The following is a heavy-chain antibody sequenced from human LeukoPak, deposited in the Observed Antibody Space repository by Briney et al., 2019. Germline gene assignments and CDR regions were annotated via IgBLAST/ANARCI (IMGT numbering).Heavy chain of an antibody. V-gene: IGHV3-21*01. CDR3: ARDKYYYDSSAYYGMDV. CDR1: GFTFSSYA. CDR2: ISSSSSYI. D-gene: IGHD3-22*01. Sequence: TGGSLRLSCAASGFTFSSYAMSWVRQAPGKGLEWVSAISSSSSYIYYADSVKGRFTISRDNAKNSLYLQMNSLRAEDTAVYYCARDKYYYDSSAYYGMDVWGQGTTVTVSS. J-gene: IGHJ6*02.